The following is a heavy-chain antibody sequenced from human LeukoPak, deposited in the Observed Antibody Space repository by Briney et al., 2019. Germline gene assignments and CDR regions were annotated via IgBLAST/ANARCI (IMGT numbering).Heavy chain of an antibody. Sequence: SETLSLTCTVSGGSISSYYWSWIRQPPGKGLEWIGYIYYSGSTNYNPSLKSRVTISVDTSKNQFSLKLSSVTAADTAVYYCARDPLPAAIDKPRIYFDYWGQGALVTVSS. D-gene: IGHD2-2*01. J-gene: IGHJ4*02. CDR2: IYYSGST. V-gene: IGHV4-59*12. CDR1: GGSISSYY. CDR3: ARDPLPAAIDKPRIYFDY.